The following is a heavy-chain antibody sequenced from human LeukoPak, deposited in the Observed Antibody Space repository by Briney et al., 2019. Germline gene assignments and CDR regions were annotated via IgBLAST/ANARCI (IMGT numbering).Heavy chain of an antibody. J-gene: IGHJ4*02. D-gene: IGHD6-13*01. CDR3: ACTAAGTVAIFDY. V-gene: IGHV4-59*01. CDR1: GGSISSYY. Sequence: SETLSLTCTVSGGSISSYYWSWIRQPPGKGLEWIGYIYYSGSTNYNPSLKSRVTISVDTSKNQFSLKLSSVTAADTAVYYCACTAAGTVAIFDYWGQGPLVTVSS. CDR2: IYYSGST.